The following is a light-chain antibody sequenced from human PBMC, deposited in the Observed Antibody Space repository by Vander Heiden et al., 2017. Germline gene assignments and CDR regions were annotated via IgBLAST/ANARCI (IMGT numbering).Light chain of an antibody. V-gene: IGLV3-21*02. CDR3: QVWDTTSDHPVV. J-gene: IGLJ2*01. CDR2: DDG. CDR1: NIGTKS. Sequence: SYVLTQPPSLSVPPGQPAKISCGGKNIGTKSVHWYQQKPGRAPVLVVYDDGDRPSGIPERISGSNSGNTATLTISRVEAGDEADYYCQVWDTTSDHPVVFGGGTKLTV.